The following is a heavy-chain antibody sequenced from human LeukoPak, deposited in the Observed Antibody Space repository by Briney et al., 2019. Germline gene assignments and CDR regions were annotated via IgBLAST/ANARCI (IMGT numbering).Heavy chain of an antibody. CDR2: IYYSGST. Sequence: SETLSLTCTVSGGSISSYYWSWIRQPPGKGLEWIGYIYYSGSTNYNPSLKSRVTISVDTSKNQFSLKLSSVTAADTAVYYCARHVGAGRYFDWLFGYWGQGTLVTVSS. J-gene: IGHJ4*02. D-gene: IGHD3-9*01. CDR3: ARHVGAGRYFDWLFGY. CDR1: GGSISSYY. V-gene: IGHV4-59*08.